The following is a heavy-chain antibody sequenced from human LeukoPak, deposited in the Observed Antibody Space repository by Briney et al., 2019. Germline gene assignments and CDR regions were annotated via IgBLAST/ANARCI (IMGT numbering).Heavy chain of an antibody. J-gene: IGHJ4*02. V-gene: IGHV3-21*01. Sequence: GGSLRLSCAASGFTFSSYSMNWVRQAPGKGLEWVSSISSSSSYIYYADSVKGRFTISRDNAKNSLYLQMNSLRAEDTAVYYCARSYCSGGSCYSKGYYFDYWGQGTLVTVSS. CDR2: ISSSSSYI. D-gene: IGHD2-15*01. CDR1: GFTFSSYS. CDR3: ARSYCSGGSCYSKGYYFDY.